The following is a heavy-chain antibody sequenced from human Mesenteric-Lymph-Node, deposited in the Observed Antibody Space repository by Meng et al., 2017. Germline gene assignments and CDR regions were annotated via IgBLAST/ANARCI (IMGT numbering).Heavy chain of an antibody. D-gene: IGHD3-10*01. Sequence: ASVKVSCKASGYTFTGYYMHWVRQAPGQGLEWMGWINPNTDATTYAQKFQGRVTMTRDTSISTAYLELNRLGSDDTAVYYCARDVRSTYGSGSYYHQHWGQGTLVTVSS. CDR3: ARDVRSTYGSGSYYHQH. CDR1: GYTFTGYY. V-gene: IGHV1-2*02. J-gene: IGHJ1*01. CDR2: INPNTDAT.